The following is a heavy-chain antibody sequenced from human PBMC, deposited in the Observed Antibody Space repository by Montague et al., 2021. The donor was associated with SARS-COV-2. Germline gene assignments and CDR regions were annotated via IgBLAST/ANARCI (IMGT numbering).Heavy chain of an antibody. V-gene: IGHV4-34*01. D-gene: IGHD3-9*01. J-gene: IGHJ3*02. CDR1: RGSFSNYY. CDR3: ARGRPVQGSFRHFDSISSGALDI. CDR2: INQGGAP. Sequence: SETLSLTCAVSRGSFSNYYWTWIRQSPGKGLELICEINQGGAPNYTPSLNSRVTISLDTSKKQISLKLNSVTVADTAVFFCARGRPVQGSFRHFDSISSGALDIWAQGSLVIVSS.